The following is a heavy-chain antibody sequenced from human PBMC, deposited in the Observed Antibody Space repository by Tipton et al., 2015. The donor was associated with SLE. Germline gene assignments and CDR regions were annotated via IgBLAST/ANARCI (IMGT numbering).Heavy chain of an antibody. CDR3: AREGERGGYCSGGSCYFDY. CDR1: GGSFSGYY. Sequence: TLSLTCAVYGGSFSGYYWSWIRQPPGKGLEWIGEINHSGSTNYNPSLKSRVTISVDTSKNQFSLKLSSVTAADTAVYYCAREGERGGYCSGGSCYFDYWGQGTLVPVSS. D-gene: IGHD2-15*01. V-gene: IGHV4-34*01. J-gene: IGHJ4*02. CDR2: INHSGST.